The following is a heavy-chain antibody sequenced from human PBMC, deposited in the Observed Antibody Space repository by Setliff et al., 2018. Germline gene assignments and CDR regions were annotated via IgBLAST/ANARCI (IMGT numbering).Heavy chain of an antibody. D-gene: IGHD3-16*01. V-gene: IGHV3-23*01. CDR2: LTPNGAYT. Sequence: LRLSCAASGFAFDNFAMNWVRQAPGKGLEWLAALTPNGAYTYYADSVRGRFTIFRDNPRNTLYLQMNSLSAEDTALYHCALFGDRNTFAVWGQGTMVTVSS. J-gene: IGHJ3*01. CDR1: GFAFDNFA. CDR3: ALFGDRNTFAV.